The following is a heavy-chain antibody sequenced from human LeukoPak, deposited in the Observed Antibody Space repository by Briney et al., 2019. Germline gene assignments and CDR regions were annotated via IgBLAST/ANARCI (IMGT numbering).Heavy chain of an antibody. CDR2: IYYSGST. CDR3: ARVGALTEPYYYGMDV. D-gene: IGHD1-14*01. CDR1: GGSISSYY. Sequence: PSETLSLTCTVSGGSISSYYWSWIRQPPGKGLEWIGCIYYSGSTNYNPSLKSRVTISVDTSKNQFSLKLSSVTAADTAVYYCARVGALTEPYYYGMDVWGQGTTVTVSS. J-gene: IGHJ6*02. V-gene: IGHV4-59*01.